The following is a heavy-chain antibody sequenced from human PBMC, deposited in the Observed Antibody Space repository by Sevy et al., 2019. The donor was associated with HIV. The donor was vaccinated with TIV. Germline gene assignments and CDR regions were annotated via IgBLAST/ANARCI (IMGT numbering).Heavy chain of an antibody. CDR2: IYSDGST. CDR3: ARGKSGYGYGLDY. Sequence: GGSLRLSCAASGFPVSSNYMSWVRQAPGKGLEWVSVIYSDGSTYHADPVKGKFTISRDNSKNPLYLQMNSLRVEDTAVYYCARGKSGYGYGLDYWGQGTLVTVSS. CDR1: GFPVSSNY. D-gene: IGHD5-18*01. V-gene: IGHV3-66*01. J-gene: IGHJ4*02.